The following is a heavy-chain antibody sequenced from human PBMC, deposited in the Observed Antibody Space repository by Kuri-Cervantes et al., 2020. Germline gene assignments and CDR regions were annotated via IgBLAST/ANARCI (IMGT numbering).Heavy chain of an antibody. CDR1: GFSLSTSGVG. CDR2: IYWDDDK. Sequence: SGPTLVKPTQTLTRTCTFSGFSLSTSGVGVGWIRQPPGKALEWLALIYWDDDKRYSPSLKSRLTITKDTSKNQVVLTMTNMDPVDTATYYCAHAIRQQLVSYTYYYGMDVWGQGTTVTVSS. V-gene: IGHV2-5*02. D-gene: IGHD6-13*01. CDR3: AHAIRQQLVSYTYYYGMDV. J-gene: IGHJ6*02.